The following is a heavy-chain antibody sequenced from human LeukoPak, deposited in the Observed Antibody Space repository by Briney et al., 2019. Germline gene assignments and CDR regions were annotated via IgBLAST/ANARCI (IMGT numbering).Heavy chain of an antibody. J-gene: IGHJ6*03. V-gene: IGHV4-59*01. CDR3: ARSYYDFWSGRPDYMDG. Sequence: SETLSLTCTVSGGSISSYYWSWIRQPPGKGLEWIAYIYYSGSTNYNPSLKSRVTISVDTSKNQFSLKLSSVTAADTAVYYCARSYYDFWSGRPDYMDGWGKGTTVTVSS. D-gene: IGHD3-3*01. CDR2: IYYSGST. CDR1: GGSISSYY.